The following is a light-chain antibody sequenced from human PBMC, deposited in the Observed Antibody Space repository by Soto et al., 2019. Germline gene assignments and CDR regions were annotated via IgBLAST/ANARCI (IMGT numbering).Light chain of an antibody. J-gene: IGLJ3*02. CDR1: SSNIGSNV. CDR3: ETWDDSLNGPV. V-gene: IGLV1-44*01. CDR2: SNN. Sequence: QSVLTQPPSASGTPGQRVTISCSGSSSNIGSNVVNWYQQLPGTAPKLLIYSNNQWPSGVPDRFSGSKSGTSASLAISGLQSEDEADYYCETWDDSLNGPVFGGGTKVTVL.